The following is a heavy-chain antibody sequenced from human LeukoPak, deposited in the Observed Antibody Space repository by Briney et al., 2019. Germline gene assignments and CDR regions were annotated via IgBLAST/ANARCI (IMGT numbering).Heavy chain of an antibody. V-gene: IGHV3-53*01. Sequence: GGSLRLSCAVSGFTDSSIYMSWVRQAPGKGLEWVSFIYSDGNTYYGDSVKGRFTLSRDSSRNTLYLQMNSLTVDDTAVYYCAGDTHSSSWYDHWGQGTLVTVSS. CDR3: AGDTHSSSWYDH. CDR2: IYSDGNT. D-gene: IGHD6-19*01. CDR1: GFTDSSIY. J-gene: IGHJ5*02.